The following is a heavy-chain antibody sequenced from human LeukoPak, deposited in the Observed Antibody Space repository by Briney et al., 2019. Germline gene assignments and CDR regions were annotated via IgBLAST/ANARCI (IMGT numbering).Heavy chain of an antibody. CDR1: GGTFSSYA. Sequence: SVKVSCKASGGTFSSYAISWVRQAPGQGLEWMGGIIPIFGTANYAQKFQGRVTITADESTSTAYMELSSLRSEDTAVYYCARDWGSDDTSAYYSNSSAEYFHHWGQGTLVTVSS. D-gene: IGHD3-22*01. J-gene: IGHJ1*01. CDR2: IIPIFGTA. CDR3: ARDWGSDDTSAYYSNSSAEYFHH. V-gene: IGHV1-69*13.